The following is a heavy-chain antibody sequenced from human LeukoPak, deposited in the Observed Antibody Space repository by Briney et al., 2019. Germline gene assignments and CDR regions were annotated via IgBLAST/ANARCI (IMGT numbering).Heavy chain of an antibody. Sequence: SETLSLTCSVSGGSISNYYWSWIRQPPGKGLEWIGYIHYSGSTNYNRSLKSRVTISVDTSKNQFSLKLSSVTAADTAVYYCARCYDFWSGYFGPHAFDIWGQGTMVTVSS. CDR2: IHYSGST. J-gene: IGHJ3*02. V-gene: IGHV4-59*12. D-gene: IGHD3-3*01. CDR3: ARCYDFWSGYFGPHAFDI. CDR1: GGSISNYY.